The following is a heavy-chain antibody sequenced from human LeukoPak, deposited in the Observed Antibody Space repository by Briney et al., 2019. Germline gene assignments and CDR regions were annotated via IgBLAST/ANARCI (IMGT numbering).Heavy chain of an antibody. V-gene: IGHV5-51*01. J-gene: IGHJ6*03. CDR1: GYSFTSYW. CDR2: IYPGDSDT. D-gene: IGHD1-1*01. CDR3: ARARTGASYYYYYMDV. Sequence: GESLKISCKGSGYSFTSYWIGWVRQMPGKGLEWMGIIYPGDSDTRYSPSFQGQVTISADKSISTAYLQWSSLKASDIAMYYCARARTGASYYYYYMDVWGKGTTVTVSS.